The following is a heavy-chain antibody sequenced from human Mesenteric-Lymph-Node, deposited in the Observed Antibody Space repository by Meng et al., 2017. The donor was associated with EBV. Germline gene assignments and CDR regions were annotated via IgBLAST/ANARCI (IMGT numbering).Heavy chain of an antibody. CDR2: INHSGST. Sequence: QVQLQRGGGGLLKPSAALSLTRDVYGGSFSGYYWSWIRQPPGKGLGWIGEINHSGSTNYNPSLTSRVTISVDTSKNHFSLKLTSVTAADTAVYYCARAFCGGDCSHFDYWGQGTLVTVSS. D-gene: IGHD2-21*01. J-gene: IGHJ4*02. CDR3: ARAFCGGDCSHFDY. CDR1: GGSFSGYY. V-gene: IGHV4-34*01.